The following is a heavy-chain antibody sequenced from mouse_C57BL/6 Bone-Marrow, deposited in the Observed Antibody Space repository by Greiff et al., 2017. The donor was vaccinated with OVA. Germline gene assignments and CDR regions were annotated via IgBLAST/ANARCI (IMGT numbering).Heavy chain of an antibody. V-gene: IGHV5-16*01. CDR3: ARDRGLRQGYYAMDY. CDR2: INYDGSST. J-gene: IGHJ4*01. D-gene: IGHD2-4*01. CDR1: GFTFSDYY. Sequence: EVKLVESEGGLVQPGSSMKLSCTASGFTFSDYYMAWVRQVPEKGLEWVANINYDGSSTYYLDSLKSRFIISRDNAKNILYLQMSSLKSEDTATYYCARDRGLRQGYYAMDYWGQGTSVTVSS.